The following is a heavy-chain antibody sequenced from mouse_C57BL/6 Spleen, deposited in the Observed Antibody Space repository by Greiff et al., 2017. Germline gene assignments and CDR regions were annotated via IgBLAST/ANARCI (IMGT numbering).Heavy chain of an antibody. Sequence: VKLQQPGAELVKPGASVKMSCKASGYTFTSYWITWVKQRPGQGLEWIGDIYPGSGSTNYNEKFKSKATLTVDTSSSTAYMQLSSLTSEDSAVYYCAAANWDESYFDYWGQGTTLTVSS. CDR2: IYPGSGST. CDR1: GYTFTSYW. D-gene: IGHD4-1*01. CDR3: AAANWDESYFDY. J-gene: IGHJ2*01. V-gene: IGHV1-55*01.